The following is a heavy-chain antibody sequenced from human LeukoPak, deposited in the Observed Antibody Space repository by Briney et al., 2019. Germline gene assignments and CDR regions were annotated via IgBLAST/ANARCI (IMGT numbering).Heavy chain of an antibody. CDR2: ISGYSGNT. J-gene: IGHJ4*02. V-gene: IGHV1-18*01. CDR1: GYSFTSYG. CDR3: AQDYGDYEGGFKY. Sequence: ASVRVSCKASGYSFTSYGISWMRQAAGQGLEWMGWISGYSGNTNYAQKLQGRVTMTTDTSTNTAYMELRSLTSDDTAVYYCAQDYGDYEGGFKYWGQGTLVTVSS. D-gene: IGHD4-17*01.